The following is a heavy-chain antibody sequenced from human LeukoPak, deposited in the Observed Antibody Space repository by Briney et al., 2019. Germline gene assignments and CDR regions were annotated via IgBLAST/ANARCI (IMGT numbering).Heavy chain of an antibody. Sequence: SVKVSCKASGGTFSSYAISWVRQAPGQGLEWMGRIIPILGIANYAQRFQGRITITADKSTNTAYMELSSLRSEDTAVYYCAKDAVGATAYYFDYWGQGTLVTVSS. CDR1: GGTFSSYA. J-gene: IGHJ4*02. D-gene: IGHD1-26*01. V-gene: IGHV1-69*04. CDR2: IIPILGIA. CDR3: AKDAVGATAYYFDY.